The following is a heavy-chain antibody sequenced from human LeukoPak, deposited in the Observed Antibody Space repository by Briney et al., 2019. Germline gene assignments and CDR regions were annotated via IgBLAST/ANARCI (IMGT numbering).Heavy chain of an antibody. D-gene: IGHD3-16*02. CDR3: ARAYDYVWGSYRPFDY. J-gene: IGHJ4*02. Sequence: ASVKVSCKASGYSFTGYYMHWVRQAPGQGLVWMGIINPSGGSTSYAQNFQGRVTMTRDMSTSTVYMELSSLRSEDTAAYYCARAYDYVWGSYRPFDYWGQGTLVTVSS. V-gene: IGHV1-46*01. CDR2: INPSGGST. CDR1: GYSFTGYY.